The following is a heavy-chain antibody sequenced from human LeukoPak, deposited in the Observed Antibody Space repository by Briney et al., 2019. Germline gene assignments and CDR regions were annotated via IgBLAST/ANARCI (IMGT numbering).Heavy chain of an antibody. CDR1: GDSISSSTCN. CDR3: ARKGDIWSGYYQTTFDY. J-gene: IGHJ4*02. Sequence: SETLSLTCTVSGDSISSSTCNWGWIRQPPGKGLEWIGSIYYSGSTYYNPSLKSRVTISVDTSKNQFSLKLSSVTAADTAVYYCARKGDIWSGYYQTTFDYWGQGTLVTVSS. V-gene: IGHV4-39*01. CDR2: IYYSGST. D-gene: IGHD3-3*01.